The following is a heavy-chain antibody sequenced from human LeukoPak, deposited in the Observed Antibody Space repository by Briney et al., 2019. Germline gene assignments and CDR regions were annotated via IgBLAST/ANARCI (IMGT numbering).Heavy chain of an antibody. CDR3: AKPPVAVYIPYYQAMDV. CDR2: ISHDGSNK. V-gene: IGHV3-30*18. CDR1: GFSFRSFG. Sequence: GGSLRLSCAASGFSFRSFGMHWVRQAPGKGLEWLALISHDGSNKYYADSVKGRFTISRDNSKNTLFLQMNSLRGEDAALYYCAKPPVAVYIPYYQAMDVWGQATTL. J-gene: IGHJ6*02. D-gene: IGHD6-19*01.